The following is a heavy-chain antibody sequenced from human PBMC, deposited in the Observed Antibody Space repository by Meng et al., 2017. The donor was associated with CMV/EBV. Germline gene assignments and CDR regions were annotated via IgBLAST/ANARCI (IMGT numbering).Heavy chain of an antibody. Sequence: GGSLRLSCAASGFTFSSYSMNWVRQAPGKGLEWVSSVSSRSSNIYYADSVKGRFTISRDNAKNSLYLQMTSLRAEDTAVYYCARQYYDFWRGTFGLNYYGMDVLGQGTTVTVSS. CDR3: ARQYYDFWRGTFGLNYYGMDV. V-gene: IGHV3-21*01. D-gene: IGHD3-3*01. J-gene: IGHJ6*02. CDR1: GFTFSSYS. CDR2: VSSRSSNI.